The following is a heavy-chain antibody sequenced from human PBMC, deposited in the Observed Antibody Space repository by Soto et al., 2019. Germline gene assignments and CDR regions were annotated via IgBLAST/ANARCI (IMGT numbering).Heavy chain of an antibody. Sequence: QVQLVQSGAEVEKPGASVKVSCKASGYTFTNYAVHWVRQAPGQRLEWMGWINARNGNTRFSQNLQGRVTITRDTSARTVYMELSSLRSEDTAVYYCARGHLAVVPVASWFYYMDVWGKGTTVTVSS. J-gene: IGHJ6*03. D-gene: IGHD2-2*01. V-gene: IGHV1-3*01. CDR2: INARNGNT. CDR1: GYTFTNYA. CDR3: ARGHLAVVPVASWFYYMDV.